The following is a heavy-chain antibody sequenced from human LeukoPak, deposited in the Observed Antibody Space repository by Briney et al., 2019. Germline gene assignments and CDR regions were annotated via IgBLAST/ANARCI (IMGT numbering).Heavy chain of an antibody. Sequence: PGGSLRLSCAASGYNFDDYGMSWVRQAPGKGLEWVCGINRHGDSTGYADSVKGRFTISRDNAKNSLFLQMNSLRAEDTALYYCATGYNYGPFASWGQGTLVTVSS. CDR2: INRHGDST. CDR1: GYNFDDYG. D-gene: IGHD5-18*01. V-gene: IGHV3-20*04. CDR3: ATGYNYGPFAS. J-gene: IGHJ4*02.